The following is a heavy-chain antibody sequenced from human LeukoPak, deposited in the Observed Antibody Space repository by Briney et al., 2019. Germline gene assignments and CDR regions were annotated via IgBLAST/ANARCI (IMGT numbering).Heavy chain of an antibody. CDR2: ISSSSSTI. Sequence: PGGSLRLSCAASGFTFSSYSMNWVRQAPGKGLEWVSYISSSSSTIYYADSVKGRFTISRDNSKNTLYLQMNSLRAEDTAVYYCAKDLHPRGVAAPFFDYWGQGTLVTVSS. J-gene: IGHJ4*02. V-gene: IGHV3-48*01. D-gene: IGHD6-13*01. CDR1: GFTFSSYS. CDR3: AKDLHPRGVAAPFFDY.